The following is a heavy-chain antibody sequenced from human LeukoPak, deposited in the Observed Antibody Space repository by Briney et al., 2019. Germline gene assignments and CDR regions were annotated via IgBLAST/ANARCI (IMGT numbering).Heavy chain of an antibody. V-gene: IGHV4-59*02. CDR2: IYHSGII. D-gene: IGHD1-14*01. CDR3: TKNAGRGRPTDF. Sequence: SETLSLTCSVSGDSVSSYYWSWIRQPPGKGLEWTGYIYHSGIINYNPSLKSRVTISLDTSKNQFSLRLSSVTTADTAMYYCTKNAGRGRPTDFWGQGTLVTVSS. CDR1: GDSVSSYY. J-gene: IGHJ4*02.